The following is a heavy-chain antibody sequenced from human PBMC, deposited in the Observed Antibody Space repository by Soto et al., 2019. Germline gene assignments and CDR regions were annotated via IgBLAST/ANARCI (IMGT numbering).Heavy chain of an antibody. CDR3: ARAIRDQLLSDN. V-gene: IGHV1-8*01. Sequence: QVQLVQSGAEVKKPGASVRVSCKASGYTFSNYDISWVRQATGQGLEWMGWMNPNSGNRGYAQKFQGRVTMTRDTSITTAYLELSSLISEDTAIYYWARAIRDQLLSDNWGQGTPVTVSS. D-gene: IGHD2-2*01. J-gene: IGHJ4*02. CDR1: GYTFSNYD. CDR2: MNPNSGNR.